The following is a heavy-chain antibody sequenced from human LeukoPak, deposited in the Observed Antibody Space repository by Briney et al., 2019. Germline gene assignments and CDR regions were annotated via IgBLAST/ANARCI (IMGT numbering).Heavy chain of an antibody. Sequence: SETLSLTCTVSGGSISSYYWSWIRQPPGKGLEWIGYIYYSGSTNYNPSLKSRVTISVDTSKNQFSLKLSSVTAADTAVYYCARVITSMISEEWFDPWGQGTLVTVSS. D-gene: IGHD3-3*01. J-gene: IGHJ5*02. V-gene: IGHV4-59*01. CDR2: IYYSGST. CDR3: ARVITSMISEEWFDP. CDR1: GGSISSYY.